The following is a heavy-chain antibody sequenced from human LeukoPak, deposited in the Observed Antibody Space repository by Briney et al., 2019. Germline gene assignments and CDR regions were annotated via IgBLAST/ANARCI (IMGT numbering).Heavy chain of an antibody. CDR3: ARDLLGATTALGY. Sequence: GGSLRLSCAASGFTFSSYSMTWVRQAPGKGLEWVSSISSSSSYIYYADSVKGRFTISRDNAKNSLYLQMNSLRAEDTAVYYCARDLLGATTALGYWGQGTLVTVSS. J-gene: IGHJ4*02. CDR2: ISSSSSYI. CDR1: GFTFSSYS. D-gene: IGHD1-26*01. V-gene: IGHV3-21*01.